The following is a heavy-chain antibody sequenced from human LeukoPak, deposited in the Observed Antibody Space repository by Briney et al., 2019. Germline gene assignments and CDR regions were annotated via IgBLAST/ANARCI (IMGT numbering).Heavy chain of an antibody. CDR1: GFTFSIYY. CDR2: IWYDGSNK. J-gene: IGHJ4*02. Sequence: PGGSLRLSCAASGFTFSIYYTHGVRDSPHRGVEGGAVIWYDGSNKYYADSVKCRFTISRENSKNTLYLQMNSLRGEETAVYYCARDYGDYLGYFDYWGQGSLVTVSS. D-gene: IGHD4-17*01. CDR3: ARDYGDYLGYFDY. V-gene: IGHV3-33*01.